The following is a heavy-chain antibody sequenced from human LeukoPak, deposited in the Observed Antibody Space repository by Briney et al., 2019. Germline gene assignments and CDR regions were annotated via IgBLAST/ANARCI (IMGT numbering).Heavy chain of an antibody. CDR3: ARLTEGW. V-gene: IGHV4-59*08. D-gene: IGHD2-15*01. J-gene: IGHJ4*02. Sequence: SETLSLTCVVSGGSIGSYYWSWVRQTPGKGLEWIGYVYYTGGTNYNPSLKGRVTIFVDTSKNQFSLKLRSVTAADTAAYYCARLTEGWWGQGALVTVSS. CDR2: VYYTGGT. CDR1: GGSIGSYY.